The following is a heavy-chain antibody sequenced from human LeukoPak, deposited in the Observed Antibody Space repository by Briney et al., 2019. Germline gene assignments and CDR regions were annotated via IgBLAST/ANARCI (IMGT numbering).Heavy chain of an antibody. D-gene: IGHD6-13*01. V-gene: IGHV3-7*01. J-gene: IGHJ2*01. Sequence: GGSLRLSCAASGFTFSSYWMSWVRQAPGKVLEWVANIKKDGSEKYYVDSVKGRFTISRDNAKTSLYLQMNSLRAGDTAVYYCARAAYSSTWYSRYFDLWGRGTLVTVSS. CDR3: ARAAYSSTWYSRYFDL. CDR2: IKKDGSEK. CDR1: GFTFSSYW.